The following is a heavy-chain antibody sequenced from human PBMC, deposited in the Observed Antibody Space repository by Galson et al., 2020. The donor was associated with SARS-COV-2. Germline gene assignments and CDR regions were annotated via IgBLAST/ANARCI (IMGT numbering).Heavy chain of an antibody. CDR3: ALTGGGYGSHFDH. D-gene: IGHD5-12*01. CDR1: GFTFSNYA. J-gene: IGHJ4*02. V-gene: IGHV3-30*04. CDR2: ISYDGTNK. Sequence: GESLKISCAASGFTFSNYAVHWVRQAPAKGLEWVAVISYDGTNKYYADSVMGRFTISRDNSKNTLFLQMNSVRADDTAMYYCALTGGGYGSHFDHWGQGTLVTVSS.